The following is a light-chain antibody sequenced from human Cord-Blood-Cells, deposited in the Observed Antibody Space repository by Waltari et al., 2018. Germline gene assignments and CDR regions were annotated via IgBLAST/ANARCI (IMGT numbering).Light chain of an antibody. CDR1: NIGRKN. Sequence: SSELTQPLSVSVALGQTARITCGGNNIGRKNVHWYQKKRGQDLALVIYRDSDRPSGITERVAGSNSGNTATLTISRAQAGDEADYYCQVWDSSTVFGTGTKVTVL. CDR2: RDS. V-gene: IGLV3-9*01. J-gene: IGLJ1*01. CDR3: QVWDSSTV.